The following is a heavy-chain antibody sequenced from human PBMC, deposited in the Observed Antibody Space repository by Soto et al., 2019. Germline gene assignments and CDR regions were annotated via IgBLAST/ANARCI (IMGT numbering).Heavy chain of an antibody. J-gene: IGHJ4*02. D-gene: IGHD3-9*01. V-gene: IGHV4-59*08. Sequence: SETLSLTCTVSGGSISSYYWSWIRQPPGKGLEWIGYIYYSGSTNYNPSLKSRVTISVDTSKNQFSLKLSSGTAADTAVYYCARGTYYDILTGYYSYYFDYWGQGTLVTVSS. CDR2: IYYSGST. CDR1: GGSISSYY. CDR3: ARGTYYDILTGYYSYYFDY.